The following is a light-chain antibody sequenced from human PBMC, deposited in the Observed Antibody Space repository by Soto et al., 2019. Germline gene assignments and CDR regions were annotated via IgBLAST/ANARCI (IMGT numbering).Light chain of an antibody. CDR3: QQYNSRWT. Sequence: EIPMTQSASTLFASVGDRGTIXCRATQSISTRFDCYQQKTGKAPKRLIYDASSLESGVTSRFGGSGYGTEFILTISSLQPDDLATYECQQYNSRWTFGQGTKVDIK. CDR1: QSISTR. J-gene: IGKJ1*01. CDR2: DAS. V-gene: IGKV1-5*01.